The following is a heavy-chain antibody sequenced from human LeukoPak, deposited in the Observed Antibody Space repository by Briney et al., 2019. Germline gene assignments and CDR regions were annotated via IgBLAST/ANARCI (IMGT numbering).Heavy chain of an antibody. V-gene: IGHV4-39*07. CDR2: IYYTGST. CDR1: GGYIITSDHY. CDR3: ARERYYYGGKTWFDP. J-gene: IGHJ5*02. D-gene: IGHD4-23*01. Sequence: SETLSHTCSVSGGYIITSDHYWGWIRQPPGKGLEWIGSIYYTGSTSTNPFFKSRVTLSVDTSKNQFSLNLTSVTAADTAVYYCARERYYYGGKTWFDPWGQGTLVTVSS.